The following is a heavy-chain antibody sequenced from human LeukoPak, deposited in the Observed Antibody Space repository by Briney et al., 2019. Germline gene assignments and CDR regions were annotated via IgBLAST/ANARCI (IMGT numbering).Heavy chain of an antibody. CDR1: GFTFTSSA. J-gene: IGHJ4*02. V-gene: IGHV1-58*01. CDR2: IVVGSGNT. Sequence: SVKVSCKASGFTFTSSAVQWVRQARGQRLEWIGWIVVGSGNTNYAQKFQERVTITRDMSTSTAYMELSSLRSEDTAVYYCARDGVNTVTMDYWGQGTLVTVSS. CDR3: ARDGVNTVTMDY. D-gene: IGHD4-17*01.